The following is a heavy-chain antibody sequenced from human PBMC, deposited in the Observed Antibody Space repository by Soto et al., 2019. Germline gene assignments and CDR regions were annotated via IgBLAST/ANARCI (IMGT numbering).Heavy chain of an antibody. D-gene: IGHD1-1*01. Sequence: SETLSLTCTVSGGSISSYYWSWIRQPPGKGLEWIGYIYYSGSTNYNPSLKSRVTISVDTSKNQFSLKLSSVTAADTAVYYCARAEGHNWNDYIGLDYWGQGTLVTVSS. CDR2: IYYSGST. CDR1: GGSISSYY. J-gene: IGHJ4*02. CDR3: ARAEGHNWNDYIGLDY. V-gene: IGHV4-59*01.